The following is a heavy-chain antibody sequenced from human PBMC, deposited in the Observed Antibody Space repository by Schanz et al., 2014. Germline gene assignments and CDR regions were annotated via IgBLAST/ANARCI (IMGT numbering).Heavy chain of an antibody. CDR1: GYNITSND. J-gene: IGHJ4*02. Sequence: QVHLVQSGAEVKKPGASVKVSCKASGYNITSNDVTWVRQATGQGLEWMGWMNPNSGNTGYAQKFQGRVTMTRNTSRSTAYMELSSLRSEDTAIYCAKPLGGAGLTLYFGHWGQGSLVTVSS. CDR3: AKPLGGAGLTLYFGH. D-gene: IGHD3-10*01. CDR2: MNPNSGNT. V-gene: IGHV1-8*01.